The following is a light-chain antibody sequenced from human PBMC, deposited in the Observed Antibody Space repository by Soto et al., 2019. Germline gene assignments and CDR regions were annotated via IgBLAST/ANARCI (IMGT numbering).Light chain of an antibody. CDR1: PSISGN. V-gene: IGKV3-15*01. Sequence: ELLMTQSPATLPASRGERATLSRRARPSISGNLAWYQQKPGPAPRLLIYGASTRATGIPARFSGSGSGTDFTLTISRLEPEEFAVYYCQQYGSSLTFGGGTQLDIK. J-gene: IGKJ4*01. CDR3: QQYGSSLT. CDR2: GAS.